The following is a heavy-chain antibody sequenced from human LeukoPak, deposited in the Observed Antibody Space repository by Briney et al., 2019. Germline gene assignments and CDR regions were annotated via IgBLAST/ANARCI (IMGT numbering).Heavy chain of an antibody. CDR1: GGSISSSSYY. CDR2: IYYSGST. CDR3: ARHGTSGFDY. V-gene: IGHV4-39*01. D-gene: IGHD1-26*01. Sequence: SETLSLXCTVSGGSISSSSYYWGWIRQPPGKGLEWVGSIYYSGSTYYNPSLKSRVTISVDTSKNQFSLKLSSVTAADTAVYYCARHGTSGFDYWGQGTLVTVSS. J-gene: IGHJ4*02.